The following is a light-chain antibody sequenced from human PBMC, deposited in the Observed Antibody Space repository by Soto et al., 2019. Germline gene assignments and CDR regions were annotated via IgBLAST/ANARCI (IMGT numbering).Light chain of an antibody. CDR2: KAS. CDR1: QTISSW. CDR3: QQYSSSRT. V-gene: IGKV1-5*03. Sequence: DIQMTQSPSTLSGSVGDRVTITCRASQTISSWLAWYQQKPGKAPKLLIYKASTLKSGVPSRFSGSGSETDFTLTITRLEPEDFAVYYCQQYSSSRTFGQGTKVDIK. J-gene: IGKJ1*01.